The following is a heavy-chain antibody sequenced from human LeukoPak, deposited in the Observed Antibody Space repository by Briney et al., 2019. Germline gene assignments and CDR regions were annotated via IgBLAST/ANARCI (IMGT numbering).Heavy chain of an antibody. CDR2: ISSSSSYI. V-gene: IGHV3-21*01. CDR1: GFTFSSYS. CDR3: ARDVPPSVATVTTLGY. J-gene: IGHJ4*02. D-gene: IGHD4-4*01. Sequence: PGGSLRLSCAASGFTFSSYSMNWVRRAPGKGLEWVSSISSSSSYIYYADSVKGRFTISRDNAKNSLYLQMNSLRAEDTAVYYCARDVPPSVATVTTLGYWGQGTLVTVSS.